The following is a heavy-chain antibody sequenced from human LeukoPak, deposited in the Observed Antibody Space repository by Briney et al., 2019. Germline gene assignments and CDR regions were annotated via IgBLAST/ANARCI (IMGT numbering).Heavy chain of an antibody. Sequence: GGSLRVSCAASGFTFSSYWMSWVRQAPGKGLEWVANIKQGGSEKYYVDSVKGRFTISRDNAKNSLYLQMNSLRAEDTAVYYCARGNVPGGGYYYGMDVWGQGTTVTVSS. D-gene: IGHD3-10*01. CDR1: GFTFSSYW. V-gene: IGHV3-7*01. CDR3: ARGNVPGGGYYYGMDV. CDR2: IKQGGSEK. J-gene: IGHJ6*02.